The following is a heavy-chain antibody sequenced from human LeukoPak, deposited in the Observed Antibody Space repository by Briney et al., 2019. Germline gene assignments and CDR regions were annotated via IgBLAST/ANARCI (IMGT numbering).Heavy chain of an antibody. D-gene: IGHD4-17*01. CDR2: IYYSGST. J-gene: IGHJ4*02. CDR1: GGSISSYY. V-gene: IGHV4-59*08. CDR3: ARHRLRWSYFDY. Sequence: KSSETLSLTCTVSGGSISSYYWSWIRQPPGKGLEWIGYIYYSGSTNYNPSLKSRVTISVDTSKNQFSLKLSSVTAADTAVYYCARHRLRWSYFDYWGQGTLVTVSS.